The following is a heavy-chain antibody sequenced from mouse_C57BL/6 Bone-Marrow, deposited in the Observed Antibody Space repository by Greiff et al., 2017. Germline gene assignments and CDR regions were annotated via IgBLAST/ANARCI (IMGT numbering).Heavy chain of an antibody. D-gene: IGHD2-4*01. CDR2: IRNKANGYTT. V-gene: IGHV7-3*01. Sequence: EVQVVESGGGLVQPGGSLSLSCAASGFTFTDYYMSWVRQPPGKALEWLGFIRNKANGYTTEYSASVKGRFTISRDNSQSILYLQMNALRAEDSATYYCAMGYYDIRRGFYYAMDYWGQGTSVTVSS. CDR3: AMGYYDIRRGFYYAMDY. J-gene: IGHJ4*01. CDR1: GFTFTDYY.